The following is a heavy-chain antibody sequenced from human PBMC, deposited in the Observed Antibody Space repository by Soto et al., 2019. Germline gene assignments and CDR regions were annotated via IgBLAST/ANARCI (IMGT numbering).Heavy chain of an antibody. J-gene: IGHJ4*02. CDR1: GFPFSTYS. CDR3: ERQVYTWVNPMDF. D-gene: IGHD3-16*01. V-gene: IGHV3-48*02. CDR2: ISGDRAYI. Sequence: ASLSLTFVASGFPFSTYSMNCVRHAQGKGLEWLSYISGDRAYIYYADSVRGRFTISRDNAENSLYLQMDNLRDEDTALYYCERQVYTWVNPMDFWGQGTLVTVSS.